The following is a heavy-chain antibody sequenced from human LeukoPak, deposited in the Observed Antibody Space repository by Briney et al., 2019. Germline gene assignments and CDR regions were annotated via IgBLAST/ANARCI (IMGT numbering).Heavy chain of an antibody. Sequence: PGGSLRLSCAASGFTFSSYAMHLVRQAPGKGLEWVAVISYDGSNKYYADSVKGRFTISRDNSKNTLYLQMNSLRAEDTAVYYCARSIAARPIYYYYGMDVWGQGTTVTVSS. CDR1: GFTFSSYA. D-gene: IGHD6-6*01. CDR2: ISYDGSNK. V-gene: IGHV3-30-3*01. J-gene: IGHJ6*02. CDR3: ARSIAARPIYYYYGMDV.